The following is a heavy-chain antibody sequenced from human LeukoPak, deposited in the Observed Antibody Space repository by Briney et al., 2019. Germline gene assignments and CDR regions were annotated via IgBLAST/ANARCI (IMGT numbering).Heavy chain of an antibody. Sequence: ASVNVSCKASGYVFTKYGITWVRQAPGQGLEWMGWISAYDGKRDFAQRFHDRLTMTTGTSTSTAYMELRNLRSDDTAIYYCSRVDYSDFGGSLHWGQGTLVTVSS. CDR1: GYVFTKYG. D-gene: IGHD4-11*01. CDR3: SRVDYSDFGGSLH. CDR2: ISAYDGKR. V-gene: IGHV1-18*01. J-gene: IGHJ4*02.